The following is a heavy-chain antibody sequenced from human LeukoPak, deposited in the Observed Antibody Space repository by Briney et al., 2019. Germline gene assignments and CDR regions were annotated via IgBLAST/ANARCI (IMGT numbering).Heavy chain of an antibody. CDR1: GGSISSYY. D-gene: IGHD3-10*01. CDR2: IYYSGST. V-gene: IGHV4-59*01. CDR3: ARSTMVRGVIRNPLDY. Sequence: PSETLSLTCTVSGGSISSYYWSWIRQPPGKGLEWIGYIYYSGSTNYNPSLKSRVTISVDTSKNQFSLELSSVTAADTAVYYCARSTMVRGVIRNPLDYWGQGTLVTVSS. J-gene: IGHJ4*02.